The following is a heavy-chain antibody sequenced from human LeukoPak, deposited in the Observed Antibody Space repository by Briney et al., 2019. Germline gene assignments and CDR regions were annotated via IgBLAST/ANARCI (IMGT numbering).Heavy chain of an antibody. V-gene: IGHV3-20*04. CDR1: GFTFDDYG. D-gene: IGHD6-13*01. Sequence: GGSLRLSCAASGFTFDDYGMSWVRQAPGKGLEWVSGINWNGGSTGYADSVKGRFTISRDNAKNSLYLQMNSLRAEDTALYYCARPGIAAAGSLYYFDYWGQGTLVTVSS. J-gene: IGHJ4*02. CDR3: ARPGIAAAGSLYYFDY. CDR2: INWNGGST.